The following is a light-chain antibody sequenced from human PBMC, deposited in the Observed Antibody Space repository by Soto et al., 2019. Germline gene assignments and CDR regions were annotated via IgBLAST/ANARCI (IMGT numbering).Light chain of an antibody. J-gene: IGKJ2*01. V-gene: IGKV1-5*03. Sequence: DIQMTQSPSTLSASVGDRAIITCRASQTVRNWLAWFQQKPGEAPKLLIYKASRLESGVSSRFSGSGYGTDFALSITNLGPGDSATYFCHQYEASPLTFGQGTKLEIK. CDR3: HQYEASPLT. CDR2: KAS. CDR1: QTVRNW.